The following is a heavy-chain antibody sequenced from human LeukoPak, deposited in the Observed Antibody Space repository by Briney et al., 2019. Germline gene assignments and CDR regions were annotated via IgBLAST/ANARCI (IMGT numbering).Heavy chain of an antibody. CDR1: GFTVSGNY. CDR3: ASRDKGYYYGMDV. Sequence: GGSLRLSCAASGFTVSGNYMSWVCQAPGKGLEWVSLLYSGGSTYYTDSVKGRFSISRDNSKNTLYLQMNSLRAGDTAVYYCASRDKGYYYGMDVWGQGTTVTVSS. D-gene: IGHD5-24*01. J-gene: IGHJ6*02. CDR2: LYSGGST. V-gene: IGHV3-66*01.